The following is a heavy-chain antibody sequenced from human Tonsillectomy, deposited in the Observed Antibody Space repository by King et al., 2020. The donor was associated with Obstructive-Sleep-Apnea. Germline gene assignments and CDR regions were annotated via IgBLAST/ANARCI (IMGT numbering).Heavy chain of an antibody. Sequence: VTFKESGPALVKPTQTLTLTCTFSWFSLSTSGMCVSWIRQPPGKALEWLALIDWDDGKYYSTSLKTRFTIPKDTSKNQVVLKMTNMDPVDTTTYYCSRILHYYDSSGYVYYYYYGMDVWGQGTTVTVSS. J-gene: IGHJ6*02. CDR2: IDWDDGK. CDR3: SRILHYYDSSGYVYYYYYGMDV. V-gene: IGHV2-70*01. D-gene: IGHD3-22*01. CDR1: WFSLSTSGMC.